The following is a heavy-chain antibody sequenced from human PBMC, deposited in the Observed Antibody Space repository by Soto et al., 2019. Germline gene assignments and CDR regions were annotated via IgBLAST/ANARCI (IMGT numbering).Heavy chain of an antibody. CDR2: INAGNGNT. Sequence: ASVKVSCKASGYTFTSYAMHWVRQAPGQRLEWMGWINAGNGNTKYSQKFQGRVTITRDTSASTAYMELSSLRSEDTAVYYCARGGYCSSTSCRGSFQHWGQGTLVTVS. CDR3: ARGGYCSSTSCRGSFQH. CDR1: GYTFTSYA. J-gene: IGHJ1*01. D-gene: IGHD2-2*01. V-gene: IGHV1-3*01.